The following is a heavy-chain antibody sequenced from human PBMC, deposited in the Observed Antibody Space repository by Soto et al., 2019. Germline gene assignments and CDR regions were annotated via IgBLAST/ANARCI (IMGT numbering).Heavy chain of an antibody. J-gene: IGHJ4*02. D-gene: IGHD3-3*01. CDR2: IYYSGST. V-gene: IGHV4-59*01. CDR3: ARETLYYDFWSGYYRPHFDY. Sequence: SETLSLTCTVAGGSISSYYWSWIRQPPGKGLEWIGYIYYSGSTNYNPSLKSRVTISVDTSKNQFSLKLSSVTAADTAVYYCARETLYYDFWSGYYRPHFDYWGQGTLVTSPQ. CDR1: GGSISSYY.